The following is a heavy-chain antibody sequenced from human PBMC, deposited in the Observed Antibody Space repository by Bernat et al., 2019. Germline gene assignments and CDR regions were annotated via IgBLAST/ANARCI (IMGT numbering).Heavy chain of an antibody. CDR2: IRTKAHGGTT. J-gene: IGHJ4*02. Sequence: EVQLVESGGGLVQPGRSLRLSCTASGFTFADFALGWFRQAAGKGLEWVAFIRTKAHGGTTEYAASVKGKFTISRDDSNSVAYLQMNSLNTGDTAVYYCASGTCPLTQKYFDFWGQGTLVTVSS. CDR1: GFTFADFA. CDR3: ASGTCPLTQKYFDF. V-gene: IGHV3-49*03.